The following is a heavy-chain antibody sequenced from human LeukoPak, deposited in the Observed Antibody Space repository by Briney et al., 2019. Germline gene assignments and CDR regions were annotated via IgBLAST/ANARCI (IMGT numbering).Heavy chain of an antibody. Sequence: GGSLRLSCAASGFTFSSYSMNWVRQAPGKGLEWVSSISSSSLYIYYADSVKGRFTISRDNAKNSLYLQMGCLRAEDMAVYYCARVGDLNYFDYWGQGALVTVSS. V-gene: IGHV3-21*01. D-gene: IGHD3-10*01. J-gene: IGHJ4*02. CDR2: ISSSSLYI. CDR1: GFTFSSYS. CDR3: ARVGDLNYFDY.